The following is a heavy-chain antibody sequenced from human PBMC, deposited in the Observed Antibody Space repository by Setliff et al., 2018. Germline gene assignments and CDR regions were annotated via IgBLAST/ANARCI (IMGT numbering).Heavy chain of an antibody. CDR3: AKEFIEVMMTGLEF. D-gene: IGHD2-21*02. CDR2: IRHDGNNK. CDR1: GFTFSNHG. Sequence: PVGSLRLSCAASGFTFSNHGMHWVRQAPGKGLEWVAFIRHDGNNKYYKDSVRGRFTISRDNSKNTVYLQMNNLRPEDSAVYYCAKEFIEVMMTGLEFWGQGTMVTVSS. J-gene: IGHJ4*02. V-gene: IGHV3-30*02.